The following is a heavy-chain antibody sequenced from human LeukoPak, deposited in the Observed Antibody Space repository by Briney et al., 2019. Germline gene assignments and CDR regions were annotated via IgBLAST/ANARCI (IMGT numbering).Heavy chain of an antibody. CDR3: ARDVDTAMFIRD. J-gene: IGHJ4*02. V-gene: IGHV1-2*02. CDR2: INPNSGGT. Sequence: ASVKVSCKASGYTFTGYYMHWVRQAPGQGLEWMGWINPNSGGTNYAQKFQGRVTMTRDTSISTAYMELSRLRSDDTAVYYCARDVDTAMFIRDWGQGTLVTVSS. D-gene: IGHD5-18*01. CDR1: GYTFTGYY.